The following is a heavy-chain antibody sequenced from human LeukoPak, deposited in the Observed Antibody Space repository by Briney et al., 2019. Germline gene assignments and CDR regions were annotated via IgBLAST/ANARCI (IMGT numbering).Heavy chain of an antibody. Sequence: ASVTVSCKASGYTFTSYDINWVRQATGQGLEWMGWMNPNSGNTGYAQKFQGRVTMTRNTSISTAYMELSSLRSEDTAVYYCARGPAYSYGSVHPNPLYYYYYYGMDVWGQGTTVTVSS. V-gene: IGHV1-8*01. CDR1: GYTFTSYD. D-gene: IGHD5-18*01. J-gene: IGHJ6*02. CDR3: ARGPAYSYGSVHPNPLYYYYYYGMDV. CDR2: MNPNSGNT.